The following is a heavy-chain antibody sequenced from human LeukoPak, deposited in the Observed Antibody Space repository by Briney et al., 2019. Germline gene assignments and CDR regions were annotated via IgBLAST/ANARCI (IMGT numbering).Heavy chain of an antibody. V-gene: IGHV1-69*13. CDR3: ASTVGATSAYYYYCGMDV. Sequence: ASVKVSCKASGGTFSSYAISWVRQAPGQGLEWMGGIIPIFGTANYAQKFQGRVTITADESTSTAYMELSSLRSEDTAVYYCASTVGATSAYYYYCGMDVWGQGTTVTVSS. J-gene: IGHJ6*02. D-gene: IGHD1-26*01. CDR1: GGTFSSYA. CDR2: IIPIFGTA.